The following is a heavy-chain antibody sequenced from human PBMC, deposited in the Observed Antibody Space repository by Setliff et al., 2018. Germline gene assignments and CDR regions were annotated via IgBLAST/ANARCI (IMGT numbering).Heavy chain of an antibody. J-gene: IGHJ6*03. CDR2: KYYSGST. CDR1: GSSFSSYS. Sequence: SETLSLTCTVPGSSFSSYSWSWIRQPPGKGLEWIGYKYYSGSTNSNPSLKSRVTISVDTSKNQFSLKLSSVTAADTAVYYCARWRVRDSGYYPRLSYMDVWGKGTTVTVSS. V-gene: IGHV4-59*08. D-gene: IGHD3-22*01. CDR3: ARWRVRDSGYYPRLSYMDV.